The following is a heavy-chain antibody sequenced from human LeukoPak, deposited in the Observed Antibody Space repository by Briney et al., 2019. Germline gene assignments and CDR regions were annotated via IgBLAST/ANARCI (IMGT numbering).Heavy chain of an antibody. D-gene: IGHD1-1*01. CDR2: IYHSGST. CDR1: GGSMSSSSYY. V-gene: IGHV4-30-2*01. J-gene: IGHJ4*02. Sequence: SETLSLTCTVSGGSMSSSSYYWSWIRQPPGKGLEWIGYIYHSGSTYYNPSLKSRVTISVDRSKNQFSLKLSSVTAADTAVYYCARGRPVPTTGSRTILDDYWGPGTLVTVSS. CDR3: ARGRPVPTTGSRTILDDY.